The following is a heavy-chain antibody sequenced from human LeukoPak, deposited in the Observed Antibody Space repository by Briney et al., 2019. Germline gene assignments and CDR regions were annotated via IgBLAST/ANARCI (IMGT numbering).Heavy chain of an antibody. CDR2: INQDGSED. Sequence: GGSLRLSCAASEFTFSSYWMSWVRQAPGKGLEWVANINQDGSEDAYVDSVKGRFTISRDNARNSLYLRMNSLRAEDTAVYYCATFDYFGSGGLFDCWGQGTLVTASS. CDR3: ATFDYFGSGGLFDC. J-gene: IGHJ4*02. D-gene: IGHD3-10*01. V-gene: IGHV3-7*01. CDR1: EFTFSSYW.